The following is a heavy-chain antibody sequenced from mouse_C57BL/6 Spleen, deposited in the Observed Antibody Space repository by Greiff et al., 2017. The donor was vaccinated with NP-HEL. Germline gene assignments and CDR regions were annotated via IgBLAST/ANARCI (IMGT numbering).Heavy chain of an antibody. Sequence: VKVVESGAELAKPGASVKLSCKASGYTFTSYWMHWVKQRPGPGLEWIGYINPCSGYTKYNQKFKDKATLTADKSSSTAYMPLSSLTYEDSAVYYCAREGRTTVVADYWGQGTTLTVSS. CDR3: AREGRTTVVADY. D-gene: IGHD1-1*01. CDR2: INPCSGYT. J-gene: IGHJ2*01. V-gene: IGHV1-7*01. CDR1: GYTFTSYW.